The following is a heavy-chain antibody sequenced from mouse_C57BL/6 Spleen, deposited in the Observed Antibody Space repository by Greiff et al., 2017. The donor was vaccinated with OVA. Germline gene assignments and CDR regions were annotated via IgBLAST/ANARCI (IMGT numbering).Heavy chain of an antibody. D-gene: IGHD4-1*01. CDR2: INPNNGGT. CDR3: AREDNWDYFDY. V-gene: IGHV1-26*01. CDR1: GYTFTDYY. J-gene: IGHJ2*01. Sequence: VQLQQSGPELVKPGASVKISCKASGYTFTDYYMNWVKQSHGKSLEWIGDINPNNGGTSYNQKFKGKATLTVDKSSSTAYMELRSLTSEDSAVYYCAREDNWDYFDYWGQGTTLTVSS.